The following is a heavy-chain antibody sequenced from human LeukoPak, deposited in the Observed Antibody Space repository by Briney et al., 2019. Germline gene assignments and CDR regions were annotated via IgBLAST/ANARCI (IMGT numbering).Heavy chain of an antibody. J-gene: IGHJ4*02. Sequence: NGSERVSLTCTVSAGSISSYYWSWIRHPPGKGLEWIGYIYYTVTTKYNPSLKSRDTMSVDTSKNQFSLRLSSVTAADTAVYYCASSPRGPLNPPTYWGQGTL. CDR1: AGSISSYY. V-gene: IGHV4-59*01. CDR2: IYYTVTT. CDR3: ASSPRGPLNPPTY. D-gene: IGHD5-12*01.